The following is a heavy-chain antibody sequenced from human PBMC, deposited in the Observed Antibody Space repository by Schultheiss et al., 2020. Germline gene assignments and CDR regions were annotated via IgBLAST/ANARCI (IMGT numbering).Heavy chain of an antibody. CDR1: GFTFSSYW. CDR3: ARDWAISGYVNRIDY. V-gene: IGHV3-7*01. D-gene: IGHD5-12*01. Sequence: GGSLRLSCAASGFTFSSYWMSWVRQAPGKGLEWVANIKQDGSEKYYVDSVKGRFTISRDNSKNTLYLQMNSLRAEDTAVYYCARDWAISGYVNRIDYWGQGTLVTVSS. J-gene: IGHJ4*02. CDR2: IKQDGSEK.